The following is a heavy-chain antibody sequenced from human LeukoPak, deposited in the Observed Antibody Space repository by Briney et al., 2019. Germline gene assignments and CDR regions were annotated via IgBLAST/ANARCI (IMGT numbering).Heavy chain of an antibody. CDR2: INTNTGNP. V-gene: IGHV7-4-1*02. CDR3: ARVSWMEYDFWSGYYGDAFDI. Sequence: ASVKVSCEASGYTFTSYAMNWVRQAPGQGLEWMGWINTNTGNPTYAQGFTGRFVFSLDTSVSTAYLQISSLKAEDTAVYYCARVSWMEYDFWSGYYGDAFDIWGQGTMVTVSS. CDR1: GYTFTSYA. D-gene: IGHD3-3*01. J-gene: IGHJ3*02.